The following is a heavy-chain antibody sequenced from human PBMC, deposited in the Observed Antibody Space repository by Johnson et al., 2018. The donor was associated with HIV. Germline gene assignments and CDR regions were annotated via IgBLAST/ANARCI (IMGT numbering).Heavy chain of an antibody. CDR3: AKGKHIVATTDAFDI. CDR2: ISYDGSNK. D-gene: IGHD5-12*01. V-gene: IGHV3-30*04. CDR1: GFTFRSYA. Sequence: QMLLVESGGGVVQPGRSLRLSCAASGFTFRSYAMHWVRQAPGKGLEWVAVISYDGSNKYYADSVKGRFTISRDNSKNTLYLQMNSLRAEDTAVYYCAKGKHIVATTDAFDIWGQGTMVTVSS. J-gene: IGHJ3*02.